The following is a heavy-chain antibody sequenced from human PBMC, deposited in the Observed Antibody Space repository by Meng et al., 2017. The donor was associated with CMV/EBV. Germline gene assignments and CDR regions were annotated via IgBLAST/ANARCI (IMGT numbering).Heavy chain of an antibody. J-gene: IGHJ4*02. Sequence: GGSLRLSCAASGFVFSSYSMNWVRQAPGKGLEWLAYINSGSGVMSYADSVKGRFIISRDNTKDSLHLQMNSLRAEDTAVYYCAKDKWNYYYDNPEYTSIYFDSWGQGTLVTVSS. CDR3: AKDKWNYYYDNPEYTSIYFDS. CDR1: GFVFSSYS. D-gene: IGHD3-22*01. CDR2: INSGSGVM. V-gene: IGHV3-48*04.